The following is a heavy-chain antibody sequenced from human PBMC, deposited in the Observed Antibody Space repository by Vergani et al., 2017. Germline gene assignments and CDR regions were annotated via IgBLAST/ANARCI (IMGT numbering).Heavy chain of an antibody. CDR1: GDIFNNYT. Sequence: QVHLEQSGTEVKKPGSSVKVSCKVSGDIFNNYTVTWVRQAPGQGLELMGRIIPIIRLATSAQKFQDRVKITGDTSTNTVYMEMNNLRSEDTAVYYCARVSPGDNSGWEPFGYWGQGTLVTVSS. V-gene: IGHV1-69*02. J-gene: IGHJ4*02. CDR2: IIPIIRLA. D-gene: IGHD6-19*01. CDR3: ARVSPGDNSGWEPFGY.